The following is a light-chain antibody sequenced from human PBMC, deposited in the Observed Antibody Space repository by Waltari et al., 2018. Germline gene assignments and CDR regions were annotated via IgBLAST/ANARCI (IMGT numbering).Light chain of an antibody. CDR2: AAS. CDR1: QDISTS. Sequence: DLQLTQSPSSLSASVGARVTITCRARQDISTSLAWYQQKPGKAPKVLVYAASRLENGVPSRFSGSGSGTDYTLTISSLQPEDFASYYCHQFYNTPYTFGQGTKLEIK. J-gene: IGKJ2*01. V-gene: IGKV1-NL1*01. CDR3: HQFYNTPYT.